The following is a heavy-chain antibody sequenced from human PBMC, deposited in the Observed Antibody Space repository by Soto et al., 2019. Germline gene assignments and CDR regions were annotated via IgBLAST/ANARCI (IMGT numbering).Heavy chain of an antibody. CDR2: IIPIFGTA. J-gene: IGHJ6*02. CDR1: AGTFSSYA. V-gene: IGHV1-69*13. CDR3: ASPDYGGNRRGYYYYGMDV. D-gene: IGHD4-17*01. Sequence: GPSVKVSCKASAGTFSSYAISWVRQAPGQGLEWMGGIIPIFGTANYAQKFQGRVTITADESTSTAYMELSSLRSEDTAVYYCASPDYGGNRRGYYYYGMDVWGQGTTVTVSS.